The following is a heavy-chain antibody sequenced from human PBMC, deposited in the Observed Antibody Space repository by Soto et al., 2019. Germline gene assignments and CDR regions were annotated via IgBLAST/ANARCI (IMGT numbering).Heavy chain of an antibody. D-gene: IGHD4-4*01. Sequence: NPSETLSLTCIVSNGSISSRSSYWGWIRQTPGKGLEWIGSIYYIGNTYYNPSLKSRVTISIDTSKTQFSLKMNSVTAADTAVYYCGRVSGNYGSSDYWGQGTLVTVSS. CDR1: NGSISSRSSY. CDR2: IYYIGNT. J-gene: IGHJ4*02. CDR3: GRVSGNYGSSDY. V-gene: IGHV4-39*01.